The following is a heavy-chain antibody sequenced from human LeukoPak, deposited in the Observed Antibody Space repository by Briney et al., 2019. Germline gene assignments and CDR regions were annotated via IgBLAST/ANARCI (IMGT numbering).Heavy chain of an antibody. J-gene: IGHJ4*02. CDR1: GFTFSSYW. CDR2: INSDGSST. Sequence: GGSLRLSCAASGFTFSSYWMHWVRQAPGKGLVWVSRINSDGSSTSYADSVKGRFTISRDNAKNTLYLQMNSLRAEDTAVYYCARAGAANIYSYGYEDWGQGTLVTVSS. CDR3: ARAGAANIYSYGYED. V-gene: IGHV3-74*01. D-gene: IGHD5-18*01.